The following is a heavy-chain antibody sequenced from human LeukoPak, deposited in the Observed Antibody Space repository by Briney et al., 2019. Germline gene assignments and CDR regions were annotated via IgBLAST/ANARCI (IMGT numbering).Heavy chain of an antibody. V-gene: IGHV4-34*01. Sequence: SETLSLTCAVYGGSLSGYYWSWIRQPPGKGLEWIGEINHSGSTNYNPSLKSRVTISVDTSKNQFSLKLSSVTAADTAVYYCRWLQLSFDYWGQGTLVTVSS. CDR1: GGSLSGYY. CDR3: RWLQLSFDY. CDR2: INHSGST. J-gene: IGHJ4*02. D-gene: IGHD5-24*01.